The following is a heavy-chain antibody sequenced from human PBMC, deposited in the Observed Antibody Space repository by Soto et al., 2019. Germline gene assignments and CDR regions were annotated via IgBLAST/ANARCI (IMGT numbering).Heavy chain of an antibody. D-gene: IGHD5-12*01. V-gene: IGHV1-3*05. Sequence: QVQVVQSGAEEKKPGASVKVSCKASGYTFTNYAMHWVRQAPGQRLEWMAWINAGNGNTKYSQKFEGRVTITRDTSASTAYMELSSLRPEDTAVYYCARANGYNYPLYYSGMDIWGQETTVTVSS. J-gene: IGHJ6*02. CDR1: GYTFTNYA. CDR3: ARANGYNYPLYYSGMDI. CDR2: INAGNGNT.